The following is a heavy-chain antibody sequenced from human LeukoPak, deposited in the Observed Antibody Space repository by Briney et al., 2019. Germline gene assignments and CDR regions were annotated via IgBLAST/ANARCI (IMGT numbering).Heavy chain of an antibody. J-gene: IGHJ3*02. CDR3: ASSSIFGVVSAFDI. V-gene: IGHV1-8*03. Sequence: ASVKVSCKASGYTFTGYYMHWVRQAPGQGLEWMGWMNCNSGNTGYAQKFQGRVTITRNTSISTAYMELSSLRSEDTAVYYCASSSIFGVVSAFDIWGQGTMVTVSS. CDR1: GYTFTGYY. CDR2: MNCNSGNT. D-gene: IGHD3-3*01.